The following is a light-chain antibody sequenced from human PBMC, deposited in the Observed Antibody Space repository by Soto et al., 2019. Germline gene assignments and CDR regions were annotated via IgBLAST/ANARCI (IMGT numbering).Light chain of an antibody. V-gene: IGKV1-5*01. CDR2: DAS. CDR3: QQYSHLIT. J-gene: IGKJ5*01. CDR1: QTISGW. Sequence: DIQMTQSPSTLSASVGDTVTNTCRASQTISGWLAWYQQRPGKAPNLLIFDASTLESGVPSRFSGSGSGTDFTLTISSLQPEDFATYYCQQYSHLITFGQGTRLEIK.